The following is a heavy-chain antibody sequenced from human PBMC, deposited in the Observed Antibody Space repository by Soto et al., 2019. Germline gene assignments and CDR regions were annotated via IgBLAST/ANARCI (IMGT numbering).Heavy chain of an antibody. CDR3: ARCLLGVGDPFDI. Sequence: QVQLVDSGGGLVKPGGSLRLSCAASGFTFSNYYMTWIRQAPGKGLEWISYISDSGSVTYYADSVQGRFSISRDNAKNSLFLEMNDLRVDDTAVSYCARCLLGVGDPFDIWGQGTMVPVSS. V-gene: IGHV3-11*01. J-gene: IGHJ3*02. D-gene: IGHD2-15*01. CDR2: ISDSGSVT. CDR1: GFTFSNYY.